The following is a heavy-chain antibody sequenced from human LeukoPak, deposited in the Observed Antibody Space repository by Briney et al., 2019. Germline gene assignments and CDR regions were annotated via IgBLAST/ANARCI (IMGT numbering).Heavy chain of an antibody. D-gene: IGHD3-16*02. Sequence: ASVKVSCKASGYTFTGYYMHWVRQAPGRGLEWMGWINPNSGGTNYAQKFQGRVTMTRDTSISTAYMELSRLRSDDTAVYYCARVVSHYYYYYYMDVWGKGTTVTVSS. CDR2: INPNSGGT. V-gene: IGHV1-2*02. CDR1: GYTFTGYY. J-gene: IGHJ6*03. CDR3: ARVVSHYYYYYYMDV.